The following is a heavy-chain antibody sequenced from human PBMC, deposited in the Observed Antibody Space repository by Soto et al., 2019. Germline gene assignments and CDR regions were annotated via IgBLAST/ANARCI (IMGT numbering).Heavy chain of an antibody. V-gene: IGHV4-39*01. CDR1: GGSISSSSYY. D-gene: IGHD3-3*01. J-gene: IGHJ5*02. Sequence: PSETLSLTCTVSGGSISSSSYYWGWIRQPPGKGLKWIGSIYYSGSTYYNKSPKSRVNISVDTSKNHFSLKLSSVTAADTAVYYFARRGITIFGVDLVRWFDPWGQGTLVTVSS. CDR3: ARRGITIFGVDLVRWFDP. CDR2: IYYSGST.